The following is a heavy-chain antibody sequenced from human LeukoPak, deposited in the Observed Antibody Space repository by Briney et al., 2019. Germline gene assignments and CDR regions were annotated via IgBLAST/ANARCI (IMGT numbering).Heavy chain of an antibody. V-gene: IGHV4-61*01. J-gene: IGHJ4*02. CDR3: ARDSMITFGGVIVEYYFDY. CDR2: IYYSGST. Sequence: SETLSLTCTVSGGSVSSGSYYWSWIRQPPGKGLEWIGYIYYSGSTNYSPSLKSRVTISVDTSKNQFSLKLSSVTAADTAVYYCARDSMITFGGVIVEYYFDYWGQGTLVTVSS. CDR1: GGSVSSGSYY. D-gene: IGHD3-16*02.